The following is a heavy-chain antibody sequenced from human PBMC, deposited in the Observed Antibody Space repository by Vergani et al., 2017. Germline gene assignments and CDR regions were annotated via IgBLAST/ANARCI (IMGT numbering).Heavy chain of an antibody. CDR3: ARDRRGYCSSTSCLNYFDY. V-gene: IGHV4-31*03. J-gene: IGHJ4*02. CDR1: GSSISSGGYY. Sequence: QVQLQESGPGLVKPSQTLSLTCTVSGSSISSGGYYWSWIRQQPGKGLEWIGYIYYSGSTYYNPSLKSRGTISVDTSKNQFSLKLRSVTAADTAVYYCARDRRGYCSSTSCLNYFDYWGQGTLVTVSS. CDR2: IYYSGST. D-gene: IGHD2-2*01.